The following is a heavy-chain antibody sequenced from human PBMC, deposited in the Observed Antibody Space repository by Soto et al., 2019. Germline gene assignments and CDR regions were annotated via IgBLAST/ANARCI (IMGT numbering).Heavy chain of an antibody. D-gene: IGHD6-19*01. Sequence: SVKVSCKASGFTFTSSAVQWVRQARGQRLEWIGWIVVGSGNTNYAQKFQERVTITRDMSTSTAYMELSSLRSEDTAEYYCAAVRRYSSGRHLDYWGQGTLVTVSS. CDR2: IVVGSGNT. V-gene: IGHV1-58*01. CDR3: AAVRRYSSGRHLDY. CDR1: GFTFTSSA. J-gene: IGHJ4*02.